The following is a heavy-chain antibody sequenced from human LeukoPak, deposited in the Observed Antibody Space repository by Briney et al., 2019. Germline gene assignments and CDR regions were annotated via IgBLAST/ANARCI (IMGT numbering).Heavy chain of an antibody. CDR2: ISHSGST. Sequence: SETLSLTCTVSDDSISSGAYYWTWIRQPPGKGLEWIGYISHSGSTYYNPSLKSRVTTSVDMSKNQFSLKLSSVTAADTAKYYCANADRYCSGGSCHVPDAFDFWGQGTVVTVSS. J-gene: IGHJ3*01. CDR1: DDSISSGAYY. D-gene: IGHD2-15*01. CDR3: ANADRYCSGGSCHVPDAFDF. V-gene: IGHV4-30-2*01.